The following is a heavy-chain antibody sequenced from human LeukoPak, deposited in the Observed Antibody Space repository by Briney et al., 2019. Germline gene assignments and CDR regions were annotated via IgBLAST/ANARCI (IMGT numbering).Heavy chain of an antibody. Sequence: SGGSLRLSCAASGFIFSSYWMSWVRQARGKGLEWVANIKQDGSEKYYVDSGKGRFTISRDNAKNSLYLQMNSLRAEDTAVYYCARGGHDYGDPFFDYWGQGTLVTVSS. J-gene: IGHJ4*02. CDR1: GFIFSSYW. CDR2: IKQDGSEK. CDR3: ARGGHDYGDPFFDY. V-gene: IGHV3-7*01. D-gene: IGHD4-17*01.